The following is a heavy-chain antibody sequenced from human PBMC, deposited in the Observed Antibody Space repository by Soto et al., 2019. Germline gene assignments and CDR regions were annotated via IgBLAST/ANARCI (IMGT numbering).Heavy chain of an antibody. Sequence: GGSLRLSCAASGFTFSSYGMHWVRQAPGKGLEWVAVISYDGSNKYYADSVKGRFTISRDNSKNTLYLQMNSLRAEDTAVYYCARGGIQLWFRSADAFDIWGQGTMVTVSS. D-gene: IGHD5-18*01. V-gene: IGHV3-30*03. CDR1: GFTFSSYG. CDR3: ARGGIQLWFRSADAFDI. CDR2: ISYDGSNK. J-gene: IGHJ3*02.